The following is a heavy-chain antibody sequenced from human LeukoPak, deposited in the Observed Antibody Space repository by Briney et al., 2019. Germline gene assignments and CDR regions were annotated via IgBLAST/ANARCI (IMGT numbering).Heavy chain of an antibody. D-gene: IGHD2-2*01. CDR2: ISYSGST. CDR3: ASEQKSVVVPAAVDY. J-gene: IGHJ4*02. CDR1: GGSISSSSYY. V-gene: IGHV4-39*07. Sequence: SETLSLTCTVSGGSISSSSYYWGWIRQPPGKGLEWIGSISYSGSTYYNPSLKSRVTISIDTSKNQFSLKLSSVTAADTAIYYCASEQKSVVVPAAVDYWGQGTLVTVSS.